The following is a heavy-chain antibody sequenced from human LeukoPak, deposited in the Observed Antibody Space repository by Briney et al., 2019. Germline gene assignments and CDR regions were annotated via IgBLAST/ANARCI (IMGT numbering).Heavy chain of an antibody. CDR1: GFTFGDYA. CDR2: IRSKAYGGTT. CDR3: TRVPRSGYYPYYFDY. J-gene: IGHJ4*02. Sequence: GRSLRLSCTASGFTFGDYAMSWFRQAPGKGLEWVGFIRSKAYGGTTEYAASVKGRFTISRDDSKSIAYLQMNSLKTEDTAVYYCTRVPRSGYYPYYFDYWGQGTLVTVSS. V-gene: IGHV3-49*03. D-gene: IGHD3-22*01.